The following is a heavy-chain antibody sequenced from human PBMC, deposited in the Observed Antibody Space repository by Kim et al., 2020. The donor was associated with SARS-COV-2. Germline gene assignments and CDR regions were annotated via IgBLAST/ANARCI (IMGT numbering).Heavy chain of an antibody. V-gene: IGHV3-23*01. J-gene: IGHJ4*02. CDR2: IRASAATT. CDR1: GFTLTNNA. Sequence: GGSLRLSCAASGFTLTNNAMSWVRQAPGRGLEWVSTIRASAATTYHAGSVNGRFNISRDSAKHTLYLQLNTLRADDTAVYYCAKDRGGLGWPVFAYWGQGALVTVSS. D-gene: IGHD6-19*01. CDR3: AKDRGGLGWPVFAY.